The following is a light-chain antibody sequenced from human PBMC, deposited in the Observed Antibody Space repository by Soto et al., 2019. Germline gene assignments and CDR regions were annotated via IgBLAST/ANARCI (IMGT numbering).Light chain of an antibody. J-gene: IGLJ1*01. Sequence: QSALTQPASVSGSPGQSIAISCTGTSSDVGAYNYVSWYQQPPGTGPKLMIYDVSNRPSGISDRFSGSKSGNTASLTISGLHTEDEADYYCKSYTTSGTYVFGTGTKLTVL. CDR3: KSYTTSGTYV. V-gene: IGLV2-14*01. CDR2: DVS. CDR1: SSDVGAYNY.